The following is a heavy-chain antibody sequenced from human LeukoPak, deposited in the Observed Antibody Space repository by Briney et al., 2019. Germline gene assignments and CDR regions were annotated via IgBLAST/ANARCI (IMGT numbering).Heavy chain of an antibody. Sequence: ASVKVSCKASGYTFTSYGISWVRQAPGQGLEWMGWISAYNGNTNYAQKLQGRVTMTTDTSTSTAYMELRSLRSDDTAVYYCARDPGKAGRAAAGRGLDYWGRGTLVTVSS. CDR3: ARDPGKAGRAAAGRGLDY. CDR2: ISAYNGNT. CDR1: GYTFTSYG. D-gene: IGHD6-13*01. V-gene: IGHV1-18*01. J-gene: IGHJ4*02.